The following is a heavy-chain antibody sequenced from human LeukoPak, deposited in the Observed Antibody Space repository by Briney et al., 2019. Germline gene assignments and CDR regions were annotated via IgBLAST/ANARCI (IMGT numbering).Heavy chain of an antibody. V-gene: IGHV1-24*01. J-gene: IGHJ5*02. CDR2: FDPEDGET. Sequence: ASVKVSCKVSGYTLTELSMHWVRQAPGKGLEWMGGFDPEDGETIYAQKFQGRVTMTEDTSTDTAYMELSSLRSEDTAVYYCARNSMRRRWFDPWGQGTLVTVSS. CDR1: GYTLTELS. D-gene: IGHD2/OR15-2a*01. CDR3: ARNSMRRRWFDP.